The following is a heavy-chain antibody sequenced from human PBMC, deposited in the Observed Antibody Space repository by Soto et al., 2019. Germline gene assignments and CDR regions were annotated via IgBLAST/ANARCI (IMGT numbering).Heavy chain of an antibody. Sequence: SETLSLTCAVSGGSISSGGYSWSWIRQPPGKGLEWIGYIYHSGSTYYNPSLKSRVTISVDRSKNQFSLKLSSVTAADTAVYYCARFHPEGSGSYCWFVPWGQAPLVTVSS. V-gene: IGHV4-30-2*01. D-gene: IGHD3-10*01. CDR2: IYHSGST. CDR1: GGSISSGGYS. CDR3: ARFHPEGSGSYCWFVP. J-gene: IGHJ5*02.